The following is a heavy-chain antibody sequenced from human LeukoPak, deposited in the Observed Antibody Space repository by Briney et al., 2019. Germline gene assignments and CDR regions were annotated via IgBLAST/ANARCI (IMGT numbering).Heavy chain of an antibody. CDR1: GFTFSNAW. Sequence: GGSLRLSCAASGFTFSNAWMSWVRQAPGKGLEWVANIKQDGSEKYYVDSVKGRFTISRDNAKNSLYLQMNSLRAEDTAVYYCARSGIQQYCSGGSCYWYYFDYWGQGTLVTVSS. D-gene: IGHD2-15*01. J-gene: IGHJ4*02. CDR2: IKQDGSEK. V-gene: IGHV3-7*01. CDR3: ARSGIQQYCSGGSCYWYYFDY.